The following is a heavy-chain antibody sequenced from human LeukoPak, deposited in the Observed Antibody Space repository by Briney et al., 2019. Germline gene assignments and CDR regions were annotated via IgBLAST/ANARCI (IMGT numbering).Heavy chain of an antibody. J-gene: IGHJ3*02. Sequence: GVSLRLSCAASGFSLSRNWMSWVRQAPGRGLEWVANIKQDGSERYYVDSVKGRFTIPRDNAKNSLYLQMNSLRAEDTAVYHCARGTYEYYDSSGAGGIVFDIWGQGTMVTVSS. D-gene: IGHD3-22*01. CDR1: GFSLSRNW. CDR2: IKQDGSER. CDR3: ARGTYEYYDSSGAGGIVFDI. V-gene: IGHV3-7*01.